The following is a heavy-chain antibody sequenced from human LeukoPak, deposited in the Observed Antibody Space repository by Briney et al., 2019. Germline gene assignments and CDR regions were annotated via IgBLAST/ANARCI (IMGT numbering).Heavy chain of an antibody. J-gene: IGHJ4*02. Sequence: SETLSLTCTVSGASITSYYWNWVRQPPGKGLEWIGYFHYSGCDNYNPSLKSRITISVDTSKNQFSLKLSSVTAADTAVYYCVRGYCSGATCYHFDYWGQGTLVTVSS. V-gene: IGHV4-59*01. CDR2: FHYSGCD. D-gene: IGHD2-15*01. CDR1: GASITSYY. CDR3: VRGYCSGATCYHFDY.